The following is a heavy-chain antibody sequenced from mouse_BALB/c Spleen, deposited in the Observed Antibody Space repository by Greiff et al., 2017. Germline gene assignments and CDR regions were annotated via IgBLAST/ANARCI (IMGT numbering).Heavy chain of an antibody. V-gene: IGHV2-9*02. CDR1: GFSLTSYG. D-gene: IGHD2-14*01. CDR2: IWAGGST. J-gene: IGHJ4*01. Sequence: VKLVESGPGLVAPSQSLSITCTVSGFSLTSYGVHWVRQPPGKGLEWLGVIWAGGSTNYNSALMSRLSISKDNSKSQVFLKMNSLQTDDTAMYYCARDRNYRSTGAMDYWGQGTSVTVSS. CDR3: ARDRNYRSTGAMDY.